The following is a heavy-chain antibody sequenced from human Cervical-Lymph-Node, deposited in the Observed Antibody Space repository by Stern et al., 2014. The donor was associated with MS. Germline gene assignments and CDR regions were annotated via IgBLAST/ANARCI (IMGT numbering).Heavy chain of an antibody. CDR2: ISHSGVT. Sequence: QVHLQESGPGLVKPSETLSLSCTVSGDSIKTFGYYWSWVRQSPGKGLEWIGFISHSGVTFYNESLKSRLTISQDTSTNQFSLRLTSVTAADTAVYFCMRGDYWGRGILVTVSS. J-gene: IGHJ4*02. CDR1: GDSIKTFGYY. V-gene: IGHV4-31*03. CDR3: MRGDY.